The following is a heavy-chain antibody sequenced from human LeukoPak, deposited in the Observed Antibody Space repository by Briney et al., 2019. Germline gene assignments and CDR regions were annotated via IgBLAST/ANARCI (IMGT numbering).Heavy chain of an antibody. CDR2: IKQDGTEK. Sequence: GGSLRLSCAGSGFTFRSYWMNWVRQAPGKGLEWLAIIKQDGTEKHYKGSVEGRFTTSRDNAKNSLHLQMNSLRAEDTAVYYCAGGSGYLITSWGQGTLVTVSS. D-gene: IGHD3-9*01. CDR1: GFTFRSYW. J-gene: IGHJ5*02. V-gene: IGHV3-7*01. CDR3: AGGSGYLITS.